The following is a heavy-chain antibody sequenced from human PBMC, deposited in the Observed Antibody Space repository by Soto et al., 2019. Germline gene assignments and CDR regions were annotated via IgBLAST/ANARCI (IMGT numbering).Heavy chain of an antibody. CDR1: GYTFTSYG. Sequence: RASVKVSCKASGYTFTSYGISWVRQAPGQGLEWMGWISAYNGNTNYAQKLQGRVTMTTDTSTSTAYMELRSLRSDDTAVYYCARVRSWGKQLAGGAVWFDPWGQGTLVTVS. J-gene: IGHJ5*02. V-gene: IGHV1-18*01. CDR3: ARVRSWGKQLAGGAVWFDP. D-gene: IGHD6-6*01. CDR2: ISAYNGNT.